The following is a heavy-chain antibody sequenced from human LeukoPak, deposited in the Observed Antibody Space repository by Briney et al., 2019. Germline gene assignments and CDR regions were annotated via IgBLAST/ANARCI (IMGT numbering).Heavy chain of an antibody. CDR3: ATCYCSRSSCYPYHFDY. D-gene: IGHD2-2*01. Sequence: ASVKVSCKASGYTFISYGISWVRQAPGQGLEWMGWISPENGNTKYAQKLQGRLTMTTDTSTSTAYMELRSLRSDDTAVYYCATCYCSRSSCYPYHFDYWGQGTLVTVSS. CDR2: ISPENGNT. CDR1: GYTFISYG. J-gene: IGHJ4*02. V-gene: IGHV1-18*01.